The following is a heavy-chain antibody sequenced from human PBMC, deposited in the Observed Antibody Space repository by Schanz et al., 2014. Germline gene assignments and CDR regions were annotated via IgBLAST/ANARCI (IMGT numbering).Heavy chain of an antibody. V-gene: IGHV3-53*01. D-gene: IGHD6-19*01. CDR3: ARDHQWLARYYMDV. CDR2: MYINSGST. CDR1: GFTVNTNY. Sequence: EVQLVESGGGLIQPGGSLRLSCAVSGFTVNTNYMSWVRQAPGKGLEWISSMYINSGSTQYADSVKGRFIISRDSSKKTLYLQMNSLRAEDTAVYYCARDHQWLARYYMDVWGKGTTVTVSS. J-gene: IGHJ6*03.